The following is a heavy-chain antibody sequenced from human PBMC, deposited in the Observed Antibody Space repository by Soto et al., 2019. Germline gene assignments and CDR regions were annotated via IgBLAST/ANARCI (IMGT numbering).Heavy chain of an antibody. J-gene: IGHJ4*02. CDR2: ISSSSSYI. Sequence: EVQLVESGGGLVKPGGSLRLSCAASGFTFSSYSINWVRKAPGKGLEWVSSISSSSSYIYYADSVKGRFTISRDNAKNSLYLQMNSLRAEDTAMYYCARQGSYGDHDYWGQGTLVTVSS. CDR3: ARQGSYGDHDY. D-gene: IGHD4-17*01. V-gene: IGHV3-21*01. CDR1: GFTFSSYS.